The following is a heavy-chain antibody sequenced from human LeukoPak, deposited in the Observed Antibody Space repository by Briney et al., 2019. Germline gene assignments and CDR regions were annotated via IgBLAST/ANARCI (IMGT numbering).Heavy chain of an antibody. CDR1: GGSISSGSYY. D-gene: IGHD3-22*01. CDR3: ARGWDDSSGYYLVY. Sequence: SETLSLTCTVSGGSISSGSYYWSWIRQPAGKGLEWIGRTHTSGSTNYNPSLKSRVTISVDTSKNQFSLKLSSVTAADTAVYFCARGWDDSSGYYLVYWGQGTLVTVSS. J-gene: IGHJ4*02. V-gene: IGHV4-61*02. CDR2: THTSGST.